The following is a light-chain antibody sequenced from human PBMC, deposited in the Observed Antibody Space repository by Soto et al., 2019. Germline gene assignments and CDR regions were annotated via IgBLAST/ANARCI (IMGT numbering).Light chain of an antibody. CDR3: AAWDDSLSGVV. CDR2: TNS. CDR1: SSNIGRTS. J-gene: IGLJ2*01. V-gene: IGLV1-47*02. Sequence: QSVLTQPPSASGTPGQRVTISCSGSSSNIGRTSVYWYQHLPGTAPKLLIYTNSQRPSGVPDRFSGSKPGTSASLAISGLRSEDEADYYCAAWDDSLSGVVFGGGTKLTVL.